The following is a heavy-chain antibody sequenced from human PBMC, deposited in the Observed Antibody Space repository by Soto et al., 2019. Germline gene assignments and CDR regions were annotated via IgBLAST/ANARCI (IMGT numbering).Heavy chain of an antibody. CDR3: AAGGGLPRYY. CDR2: IYHSGST. V-gene: IGHV4-30-2*01. Sequence: QLQLQESGSGLVKPSQTLSLTCAVSGGSISSGGYSWSWIRQPPGKGLEWIGYIYHSGSTYYNPSLKTPVTISVDRSKNQFSLKLSSVTAADTAVYFCAAGGGLPRYYWGQGTLVTVSS. CDR1: GGSISSGGYS. D-gene: IGHD5-12*01. J-gene: IGHJ4*02.